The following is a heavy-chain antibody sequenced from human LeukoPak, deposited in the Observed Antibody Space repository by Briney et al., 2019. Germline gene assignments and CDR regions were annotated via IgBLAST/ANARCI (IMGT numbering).Heavy chain of an antibody. CDR2: ISGSGGST. V-gene: IGHV3-23*01. D-gene: IGHD3-3*01. CDR1: GFTFSSYS. J-gene: IGHJ4*02. CDR3: ARPRVVLYYDFWSGYGY. Sequence: GGSLRLSYAASGFTFSSYSMNWDRQAPGKGLEWVSPISGSGGSTYYADSVKGRFTISRDNSKNTLYLQMNRLRAEDTAVYYCARPRVVLYYDFWSGYGYWGQGTLVTVSS.